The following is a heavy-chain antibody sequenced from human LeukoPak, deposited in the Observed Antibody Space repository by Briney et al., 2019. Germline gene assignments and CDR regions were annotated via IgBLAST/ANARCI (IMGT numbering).Heavy chain of an antibody. CDR2: INHSGST. J-gene: IGHJ4*02. V-gene: IGHV4-34*01. D-gene: IGHD1-20*01. CDR3: ARGGRNWIHYYFDY. Sequence: PSETLSLTCAVYGGSFSGYYWSWIRQPPGKGLEWIGEINHSGSTNYNPSLKSRVTISVDTSKNQFSLKLSSVTAADTAVYHCARGGRNWIHYYFDYWGQGTLVTVSS. CDR1: GGSFSGYY.